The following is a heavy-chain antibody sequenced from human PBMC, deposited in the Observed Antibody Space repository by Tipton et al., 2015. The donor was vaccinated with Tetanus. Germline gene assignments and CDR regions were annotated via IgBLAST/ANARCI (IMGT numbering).Heavy chain of an antibody. D-gene: IGHD2-2*01. CDR1: GASLSTSH. J-gene: IGHJ3*01. V-gene: IGHV4-59*01. CDR2: ITYSRAT. Sequence: TLSLTCSVSGASLSTSHWAWIRQPPGKGLEWIGKITYSRATNYNASLRSRVSMSLDTSTNQFSLRLTSATAADTAVYYCARRSYCSSSRCFDAFDLWGQGTMVTVSS. CDR3: ARRSYCSSSRCFDAFDL.